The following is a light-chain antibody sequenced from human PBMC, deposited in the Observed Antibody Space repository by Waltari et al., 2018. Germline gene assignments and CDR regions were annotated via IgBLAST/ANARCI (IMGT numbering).Light chain of an antibody. V-gene: IGLV1-51*02. Sequence: QSVLTQPPSVSAAPGQRVTISCTGGSPNNGHNYVSWYRQFPGTAPKLLIYENTERPSGIPGRFSGSKSGTSATLDITGLQAGDEADYYCGTWDSSLSGAVFGGGTHLTVL. J-gene: IGLJ7*01. CDR2: ENT. CDR3: GTWDSSLSGAV. CDR1: SPNNGHNY.